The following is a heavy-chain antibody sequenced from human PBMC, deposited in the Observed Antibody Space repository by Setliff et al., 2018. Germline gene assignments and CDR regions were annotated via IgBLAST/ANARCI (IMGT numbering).Heavy chain of an antibody. J-gene: IGHJ4*02. CDR2: ISSSSSYI. D-gene: IGHD2-21*02. CDR1: GFTFSSYS. V-gene: IGHV3-21*01. CDR3: ARDLAVTLWGYFDY. Sequence: GGSLRLSCAASGFTFSSYSMNWVRQAPGKGLEWVSSISSSSSYIYYADSVKGRFTISRDNAKNALYLQMNSLRAEDTAVYYCARDLAVTLWGYFDYWDQGTLVTVSS.